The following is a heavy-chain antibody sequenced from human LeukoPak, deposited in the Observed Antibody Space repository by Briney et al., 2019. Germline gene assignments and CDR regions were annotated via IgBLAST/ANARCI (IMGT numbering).Heavy chain of an antibody. CDR2: IYSGGST. CDR1: GFTVSRNY. D-gene: IGHD3-22*01. CDR3: ARALGYDSRDY. Sequence: GGSLRLSCAASGFTVSRNYMSWVRQAPGKGLEWVSVIYSGGSTYYADSVKGRFTISRDNSKNTLYLQMNSLRAEDTAVYYCARALGYDSRDYWGQGTLVTVSS. V-gene: IGHV3-53*01. J-gene: IGHJ4*02.